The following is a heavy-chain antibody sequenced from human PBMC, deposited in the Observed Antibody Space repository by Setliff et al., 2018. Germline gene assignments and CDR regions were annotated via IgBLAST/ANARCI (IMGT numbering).Heavy chain of an antibody. V-gene: IGHV4-30-4*08. CDR2: IYYTTNG. D-gene: IGHD5-18*01. CDR1: GDSISSGDDF. CDR3: ARATATFNY. Sequence: SETLSLTCTVSGDSISSGDDFWSWIRQPPGKGLEWIGSIYYTTNGHYNPSLKSRVTMSVDTSKNHFSLELTSVTAADTAVYYCARATATFNYWGQGTLVTVSS. J-gene: IGHJ4*02.